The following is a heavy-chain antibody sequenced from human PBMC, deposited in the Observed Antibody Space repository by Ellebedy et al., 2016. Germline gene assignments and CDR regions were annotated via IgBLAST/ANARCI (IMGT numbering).Heavy chain of an antibody. D-gene: IGHD4-17*01. V-gene: IGHV3-33*01. Sequence: GGSLRLXXAASGFTFSSYGMHWVRQAPGKGLEWVAVIWYDGSNKYYADSVKGRFTISRDNSKNTLYLQMNSLRAEDTAVYYCARGTTVTSCWGQGTLVTVSS. CDR2: IWYDGSNK. CDR1: GFTFSSYG. J-gene: IGHJ4*02. CDR3: ARGTTVTSC.